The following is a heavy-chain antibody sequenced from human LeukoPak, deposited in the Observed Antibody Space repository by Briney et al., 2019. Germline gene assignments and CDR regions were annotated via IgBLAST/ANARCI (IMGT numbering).Heavy chain of an antibody. J-gene: IGHJ4*02. D-gene: IGHD5-24*01. CDR1: GGTFSSYA. CDR2: IIPILGIA. Sequence: ASVKVSCKASGGTFSSYAISWVRQALGQGREWMGRIIPILGIANYAQKFQGRVTITADKSTSTAYMELSSLRSEDTAVYYCARGDDVAEAHGWGQGTLVTVSS. V-gene: IGHV1-69*04. CDR3: ARGDDVAEAHG.